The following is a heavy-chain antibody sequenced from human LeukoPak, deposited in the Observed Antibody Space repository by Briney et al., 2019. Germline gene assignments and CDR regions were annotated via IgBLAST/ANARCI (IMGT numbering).Heavy chain of an antibody. CDR2: MYYSESP. CDR3: ARGGGAASYGFSWFDP. Sequence: SETLSLTCTVSGDSIRNYYWSWIRQPPGKGLDWIGCMYYSESPNYNPSLKSRVAISVDTSKNQFSLKLSSVTAADTAVYYCARGGGAASYGFSWFDPWGQGTLVTVSS. CDR1: GDSIRNYY. D-gene: IGHD5-18*01. V-gene: IGHV4-59*01. J-gene: IGHJ5*02.